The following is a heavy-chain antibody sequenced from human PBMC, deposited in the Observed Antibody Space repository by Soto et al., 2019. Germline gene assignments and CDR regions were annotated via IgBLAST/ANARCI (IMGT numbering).Heavy chain of an antibody. CDR2: IIPIFGAA. D-gene: IGHD6-13*01. CDR3: ARELRITTAGPRPYDY. V-gene: IGHV1-69*12. CDR1: GDTFNSYA. Sequence: QVQLMQSGAEVKKPGSSVKVSCKASGDTFNSYAVNWVRQAPGQGLEWMGGIIPIFGAANYAQKSQGRVTITADESTTTVYMERRSLRSDDTAVFSCARELRITTAGPRPYDYWGQGTLVTVSS. J-gene: IGHJ4*02.